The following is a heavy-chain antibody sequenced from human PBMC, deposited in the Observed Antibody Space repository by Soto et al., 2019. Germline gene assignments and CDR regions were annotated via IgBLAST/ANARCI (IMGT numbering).Heavy chain of an antibody. J-gene: IGHJ4*02. CDR3: ARTSEIDSSSWSFDY. CDR1: GCTFSRYT. Sequence: GSVKVSCKASGCTFSRYTISWVRQAPGQGLEWMGIINPSGGSTSYAQKFQGRVTMTRDTSTSTVYMELSSLRSEDTAVYYCARTSEIDSSSWSFDYWGQGTLVTVSS. D-gene: IGHD6-13*01. V-gene: IGHV1-46*01. CDR2: INPSGGST.